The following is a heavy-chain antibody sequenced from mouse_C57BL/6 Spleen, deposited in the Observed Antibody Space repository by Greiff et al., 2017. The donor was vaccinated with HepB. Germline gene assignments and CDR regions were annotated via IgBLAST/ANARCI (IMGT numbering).Heavy chain of an antibody. CDR3: ARHPPFAY. V-gene: IGHV1-85*01. J-gene: IGHJ3*01. Sequence: QVQLQQSGPELVKPGASVKLSCKASGYTFTSYDINWVKQRPGQGLEWIGWIYPRDGSNKYNEKFKGKATLSVDTSSSTAYMELNSLTAEDSAVYCCARHPPFAYWGQGTLVTVSA. CDR2: IYPRDGSN. CDR1: GYTFTSYD.